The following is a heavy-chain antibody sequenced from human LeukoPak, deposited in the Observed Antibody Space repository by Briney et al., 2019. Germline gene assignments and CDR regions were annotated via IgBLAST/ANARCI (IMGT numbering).Heavy chain of an antibody. V-gene: IGHV1-24*01. Sequence: ASVKVSCKVSGYILIKLSMHWVRQAPGKGLEWMGGFDPEDGETIYAQKFQGRVTMTDDISTDIAYMDLSSLRSEDTAVYYCTTGLRNAFDIWGQGTMVTVSS. CDR3: TTGLRNAFDI. CDR2: FDPEDGET. D-gene: IGHD3-16*01. J-gene: IGHJ3*02. CDR1: GYILIKLS.